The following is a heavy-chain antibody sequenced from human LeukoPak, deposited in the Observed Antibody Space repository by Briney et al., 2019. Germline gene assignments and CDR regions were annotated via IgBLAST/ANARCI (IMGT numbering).Heavy chain of an antibody. D-gene: IGHD6-6*01. CDR1: GGSIKSYY. V-gene: IGHV4-59*08. CDR2: IYYSGST. CDR3: ARHFAYSSSSYFDY. J-gene: IGHJ4*02. Sequence: SETLSLTCTVSGGSIKSYYWSWIRQPPGKGLEWIGYIYYSGSTNYNPSLKSRVTMFEDKSKNQFSLRLYSVTVADTAVYYCARHFAYSSSSYFDYWGQGSLVTVSS.